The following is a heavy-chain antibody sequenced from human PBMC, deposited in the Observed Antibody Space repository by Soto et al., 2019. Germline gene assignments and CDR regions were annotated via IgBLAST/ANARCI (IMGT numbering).Heavy chain of an antibody. J-gene: IGHJ3*02. D-gene: IGHD3-16*02. V-gene: IGHV5-51*01. Sequence: GESLKISCKGSGYSFTSYWIGWVRQMPGKGLGWMGIIYPGDSDTRYSPSFQGQVTISADKSISTAYLQWSSLKASDTAMYYCARRGWYDYVWGSYRYDAFDIWGQGTMVTVSS. CDR2: IYPGDSDT. CDR3: ARRGWYDYVWGSYRYDAFDI. CDR1: GYSFTSYW.